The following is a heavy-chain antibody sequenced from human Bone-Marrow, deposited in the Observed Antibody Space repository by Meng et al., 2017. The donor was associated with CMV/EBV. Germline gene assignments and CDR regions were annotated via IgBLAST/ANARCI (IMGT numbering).Heavy chain of an antibody. Sequence: LSLTSAASGFTFSSYAMHWVRQAPGKGLEWVAVISYDGSNKYYADSVKGRFTISRDNSKNTLYLQMNSLRAEDTAVYYCARVRVLYWYFDLWGRGTLVTVSS. CDR2: ISYDGSNK. D-gene: IGHD5-12*01. CDR1: GFTFSSYA. CDR3: ARVRVLYWYFDL. J-gene: IGHJ2*01. V-gene: IGHV3-30-3*01.